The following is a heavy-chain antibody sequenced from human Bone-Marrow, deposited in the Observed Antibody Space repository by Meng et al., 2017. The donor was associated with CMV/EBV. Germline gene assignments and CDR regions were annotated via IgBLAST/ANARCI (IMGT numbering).Heavy chain of an antibody. Sequence: GGSLRLSCAASGFTFTDYYMSWIRQAPGKGLEWVSYISVTGSTKYYAASVKDRFAISRDNAKDTLYLQMNNLRAEDTAVYYCARGVYDFWSGYSSYYYAMDLWGQGTTVTVSS. D-gene: IGHD3-3*01. CDR3: ARGVYDFWSGYSSYYYAMDL. CDR1: GFTFTDYY. J-gene: IGHJ6*02. V-gene: IGHV3-11*04. CDR2: ISVTGSTK.